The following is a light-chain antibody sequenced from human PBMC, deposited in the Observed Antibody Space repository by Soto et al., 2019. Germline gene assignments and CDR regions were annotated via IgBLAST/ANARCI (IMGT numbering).Light chain of an antibody. Sequence: EIVMTQSPATLSGSPGERATLSCRASQSVSSNLAGYQQKPGQAPRLLIYGASTRATGIPARFSGSGSGTDFTLTISSLEPEDFAVYYCQQYDSSGTFGQGTKVDIK. CDR1: QSVSSN. J-gene: IGKJ1*01. CDR2: GAS. V-gene: IGKV3-15*01. CDR3: QQYDSSGT.